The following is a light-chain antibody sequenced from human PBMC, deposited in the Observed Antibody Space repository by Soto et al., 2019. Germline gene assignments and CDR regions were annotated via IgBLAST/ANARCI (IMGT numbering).Light chain of an antibody. V-gene: IGKV3-20*01. CDR1: QSVSSSY. Sequence: EIELTQSPGTLSLSPGERVTLSCRASQSVSSSYLAWYQQKPGQAPRLLIYGASSRATGIPDRFSGSGSGTDFTLTISRLEPEDFAVYYCQQYGSSPPAYTFGQGTKLDIK. CDR2: GAS. J-gene: IGKJ2*01. CDR3: QQYGSSPPAYT.